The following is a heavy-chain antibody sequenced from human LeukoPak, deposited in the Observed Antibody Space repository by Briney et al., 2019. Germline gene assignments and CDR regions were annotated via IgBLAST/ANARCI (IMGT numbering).Heavy chain of an antibody. Sequence: ASVKVSCKASGYTFTSYYMHWVRQAPGQGLEGMGIIDPSGGSTSYAQKFQGRVTMNRDTSTSTVYMELSSLRSEDTAVYYCARGLYYYYMDVWGKGTTVTISS. CDR2: IDPSGGST. CDR1: GYTFTSYY. J-gene: IGHJ6*03. CDR3: ARGLYYYYMDV. V-gene: IGHV1-46*01.